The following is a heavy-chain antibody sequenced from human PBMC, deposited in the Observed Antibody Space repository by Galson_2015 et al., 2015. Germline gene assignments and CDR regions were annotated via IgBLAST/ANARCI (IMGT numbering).Heavy chain of an antibody. Sequence: ETLSLTCAVYGGSFSGYYWSWIRQPPGKGLEWIGEINHSGSTNYNPSLKSRVTISVDTSKNQFSLKLSSVTAADTAVYYCARGPVHFWSGYSDHWGQGTPVTVSS. CDR3: ARGPVHFWSGYSDH. J-gene: IGHJ5*02. CDR1: GGSFSGYY. D-gene: IGHD3-3*02. V-gene: IGHV4-34*01. CDR2: INHSGST.